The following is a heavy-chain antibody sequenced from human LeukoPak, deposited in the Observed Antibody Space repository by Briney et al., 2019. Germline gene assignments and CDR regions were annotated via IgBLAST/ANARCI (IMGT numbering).Heavy chain of an antibody. CDR2: IYYSGTT. J-gene: IGHJ4*02. CDR1: GGSINNYY. CDR3: ARGSITMVRAIDY. D-gene: IGHD3-10*01. V-gene: IGHV4-59*08. Sequence: PSETLSLTCTVSGGSINNYYWSWIRQPPGKGLEWIGYIYYSGTTNYNPSLKSRLTMSVDTSKNQFSLKLSSVTAADTAVYYCARGSITMVRAIDYWGQGTLVTVSS.